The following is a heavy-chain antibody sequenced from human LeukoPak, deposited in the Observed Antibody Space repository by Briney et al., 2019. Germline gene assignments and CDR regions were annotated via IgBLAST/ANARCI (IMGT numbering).Heavy chain of an antibody. Sequence: GSLRLSCAASGNYWMHWVRQAPGKGLVWVSHINGDGSWTTYADSVKGRFTISKDNAKNTVYLQMNNLRAEDTAVYYCVSFYETYWGRGTLVTVSS. D-gene: IGHD2-2*01. CDR1: GNYW. CDR3: VSFYETY. V-gene: IGHV3-74*01. J-gene: IGHJ4*02. CDR2: INGDGSWT.